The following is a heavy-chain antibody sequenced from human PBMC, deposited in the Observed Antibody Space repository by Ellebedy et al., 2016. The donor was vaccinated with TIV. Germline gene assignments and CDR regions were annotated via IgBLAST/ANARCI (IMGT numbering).Heavy chain of an antibody. CDR2: IYSSGRT. J-gene: IGHJ4*02. Sequence: MPSETLSLTCTVSGGSIRSDYWSWIRQPPGKGLEWIGYIYSSGRTDYKHSLKSRMSISVDTSRNQISLKLSAVTAADTAVYYCSRGYPYYGSGKYYFDYWGQGTLVTVSS. CDR1: GGSIRSDY. V-gene: IGHV4-59*01. CDR3: SRGYPYYGSGKYYFDY. D-gene: IGHD3-10*01.